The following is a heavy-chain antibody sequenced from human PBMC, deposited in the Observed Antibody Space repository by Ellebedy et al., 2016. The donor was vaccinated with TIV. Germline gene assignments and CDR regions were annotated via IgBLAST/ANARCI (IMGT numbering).Heavy chain of an antibody. Sequence: SETLSLTCTVSGYSISSGYYWGWIRQPPGKGLEWIGSIYHSGSTYYNPSLKSRVTISVDTSKNQFSLKLSSVTAADTAVYYCARGARGLRYFDLWGHGALVTVSS. CDR2: IYHSGST. V-gene: IGHV4-38-2*02. J-gene: IGHJ2*01. CDR1: GYSISSGYY. CDR3: ARGARGLRYFDL. D-gene: IGHD2-21*01.